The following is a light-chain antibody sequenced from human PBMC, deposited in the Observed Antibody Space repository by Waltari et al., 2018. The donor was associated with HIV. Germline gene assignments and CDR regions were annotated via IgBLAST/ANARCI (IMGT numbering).Light chain of an antibody. Sequence: EVVLTQSPANLSLSPGESATLSCRASQSISIAYLSWYQQKPGQAPRLLIYDASTRATGVPLRFSGSGSETDFTLTITSLQPEDFAVYYCHQDHSFPMTFGQGTKVEIK. J-gene: IGKJ1*01. CDR1: QSISIAY. CDR3: HQDHSFPMT. V-gene: IGKV3D-7*01. CDR2: DAS.